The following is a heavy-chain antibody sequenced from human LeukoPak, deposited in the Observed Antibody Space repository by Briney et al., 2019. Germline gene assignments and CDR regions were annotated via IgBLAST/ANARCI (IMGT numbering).Heavy chain of an antibody. D-gene: IGHD4-11*01. V-gene: IGHV3-30*02. CDR3: ALALRLNYRLDY. CDR2: IWYDGSNK. Sequence: GGSLRLSCAASGFSFSNHGIHWVRQAPGKGLEWVSLIWYDGSNKYYADSVKGRFTISRDDSKNTVYLQMNSLRAEDTAVYYCALALRLNYRLDYWGQGTLVTVSS. J-gene: IGHJ4*02. CDR1: GFSFSNHG.